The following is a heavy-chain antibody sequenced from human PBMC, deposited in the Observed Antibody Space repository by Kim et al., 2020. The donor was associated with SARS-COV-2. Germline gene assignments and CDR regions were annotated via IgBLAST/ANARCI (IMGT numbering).Heavy chain of an antibody. J-gene: IGHJ6*02. CDR1: GFTFSSHA. CDR2: LSGSGRST. CDR3: AKDLYYYGSGNGKPYQYYGVDV. V-gene: IGHV3-23*01. Sequence: GGSLRLSCAASGFTFSSHAMSWVRQAPGKGLEWVSVLSGSGRSTYYADSVKGRFTISRDNSKNTLYLQMNSLRAEETAVDYCAKDLYYYGSGNGKPYQYYGVDVWGQGTTVTVSS. D-gene: IGHD3-10*01.